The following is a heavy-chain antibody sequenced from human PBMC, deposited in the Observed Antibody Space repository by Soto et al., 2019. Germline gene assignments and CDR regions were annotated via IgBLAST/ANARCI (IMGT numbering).Heavy chain of an antibody. J-gene: IGHJ4*02. CDR1: GYSISSGYY. CDR2: IYHSGST. CDR3: ARYRSDFGVVPFDY. Sequence: ASETLSLTCAVSGYSISSGYYWGWIRQPPGKGLEWIGSIYHSGSTYYNPSLKSRVTISVDTSKNQFSLKLSSVTAADTAVYYCARYRSDFGVVPFDYWGQGTLVTVSS. D-gene: IGHD3-3*01. V-gene: IGHV4-38-2*01.